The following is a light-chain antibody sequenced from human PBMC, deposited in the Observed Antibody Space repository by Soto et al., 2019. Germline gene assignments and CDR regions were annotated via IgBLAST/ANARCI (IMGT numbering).Light chain of an antibody. Sequence: QSVLTQSPSASASLGASVKLTCTLSSGHSNYAIAWHQQQPEKVPRYLMKVNSDGSHSKGDGIPDRFSGSSSGAERYLTISSLQSEDEADYYCQTWGTGIQVFGGGTKLTV. V-gene: IGLV4-69*01. CDR3: QTWGTGIQV. CDR1: SGHSNYA. CDR2: VNSDGSH. J-gene: IGLJ3*02.